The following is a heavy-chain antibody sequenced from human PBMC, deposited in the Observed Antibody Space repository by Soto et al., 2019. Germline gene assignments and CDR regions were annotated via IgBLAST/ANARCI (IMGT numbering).Heavy chain of an antibody. Sequence: GGSLRLSCAASGFTFSSYAMHWVRQAPGKGLEWVAVISYDGSNKYYADSVKGRFTISRDNSKNTLYLQMNSLRAEDTAVYYCARDRLSYNAFSGGCSKHFLDYWGKGPLVTVSS. CDR1: GFTFSSYA. J-gene: IGHJ4*02. CDR2: ISYDGSNK. CDR3: ARDRLSYNAFSGGCSKHFLDY. V-gene: IGHV3-30-3*01. D-gene: IGHD3-3*01.